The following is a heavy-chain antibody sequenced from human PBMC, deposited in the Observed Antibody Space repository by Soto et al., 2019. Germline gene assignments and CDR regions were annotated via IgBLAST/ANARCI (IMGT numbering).Heavy chain of an antibody. CDR2: ISWNSGDK. V-gene: IGHV3-9*01. CDR1: GFIFGDYD. J-gene: IGHJ6*02. Sequence: GGSLRLSCEASGFIFGDYDMHWVRQPPGKGLQWVSGISWNSGDKDYGDSVKGRFTISRDNAKNSLDLQMSSLKASDTAMYYCARPLIARDYYGMDVWGQGTTVTVSS. D-gene: IGHD3-22*01. CDR3: ARPLIARDYYGMDV.